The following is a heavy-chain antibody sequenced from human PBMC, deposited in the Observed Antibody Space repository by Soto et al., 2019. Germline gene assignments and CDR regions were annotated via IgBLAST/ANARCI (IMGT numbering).Heavy chain of an antibody. J-gene: IGHJ6*02. CDR2: IYPGDSDT. CDR1: GYSFTSYW. V-gene: IGHV5-51*01. D-gene: IGHD6-13*01. CDR3: ASNIAAGDYYYYYGMDV. Sequence: GESLNISCNGAGYSFTSYWIGWVRQMPGKCLEWMGIIYPGDSDTRYSPSFQGQVTISADKSISTAYLQWSSLKASDTAMYYCASNIAAGDYYYYYGMDVWGQGNTVTVSS.